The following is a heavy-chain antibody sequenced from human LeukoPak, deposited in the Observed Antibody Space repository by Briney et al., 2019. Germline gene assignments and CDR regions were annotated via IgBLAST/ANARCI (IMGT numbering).Heavy chain of an antibody. CDR2: IFDSGTT. Sequence: AETLSLTCVVSGYSISNGYYGGGGRQPGGEGVGWIGIIFDSGTTYYKSSLKSRLSISVATSKNQFSLKLSAVTAADTATYFCATIVLGRNYFDYWGQGILVTVSS. CDR3: ATIVLGRNYFDY. V-gene: IGHV4-38-2*01. J-gene: IGHJ4*02. D-gene: IGHD3-22*01. CDR1: GYSISNGYY.